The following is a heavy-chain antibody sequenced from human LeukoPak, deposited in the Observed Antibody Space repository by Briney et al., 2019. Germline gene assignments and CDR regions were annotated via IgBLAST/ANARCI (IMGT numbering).Heavy chain of an antibody. CDR1: GFTFSNAW. CDR2: ISTSSSTYI. J-gene: IGHJ4*02. V-gene: IGHV3-21*01. Sequence: GGSLRLSCAASGFTFSNAWMSWVRQAPGKGLEWVSSISTSSSTYIYYADSVKGRFTISRDNAKNSLYLQMNSLRVEDTAVYYCARDMSSGWYSNFDYWGQGTLVTVSS. CDR3: ARDMSSGWYSNFDY. D-gene: IGHD6-19*01.